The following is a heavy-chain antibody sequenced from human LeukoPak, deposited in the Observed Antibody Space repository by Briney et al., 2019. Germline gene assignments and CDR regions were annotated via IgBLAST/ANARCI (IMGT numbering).Heavy chain of an antibody. Sequence: GGSLRLSCAASGFTFSSYAMHWVRQAPGKGLEWVAVISYDGSNKYYGDSVKSRFTISRDNSKNTLYLQMNSLRAEDTAVYYCASGTGQWLVQDYWGQGTLVIVSS. CDR3: ASGTGQWLVQDY. V-gene: IGHV3-30-3*01. D-gene: IGHD6-19*01. CDR2: ISYDGSNK. CDR1: GFTFSSYA. J-gene: IGHJ4*02.